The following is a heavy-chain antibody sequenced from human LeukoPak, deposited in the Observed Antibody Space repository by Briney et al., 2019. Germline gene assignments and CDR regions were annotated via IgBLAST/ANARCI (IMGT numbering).Heavy chain of an antibody. V-gene: IGHV3-30*09. J-gene: IGHJ4*02. Sequence: SGGSLRLSCAASGFTFSGHAMHWVRQAPGKGLDWVALISFDETNKYNAESVKGRFAISRDNSKNKLSLQMNSLRPEDTFFFQAEDGIRYFDWLVDGYWGQGTLVTVSS. CDR1: GFTFSGHA. CDR3: EDGIRYFDWLVDGY. D-gene: IGHD3-9*01. CDR2: ISFDETNK.